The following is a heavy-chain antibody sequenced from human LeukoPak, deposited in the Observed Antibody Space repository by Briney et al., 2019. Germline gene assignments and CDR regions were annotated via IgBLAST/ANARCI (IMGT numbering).Heavy chain of an antibody. D-gene: IGHD6-13*01. CDR1: GYTFTSYD. CDR2: MNPNSGNT. J-gene: IGHJ4*02. Sequence: ASVKVSCKASGYTFTSYDINWVRQATGQGLEWMGWMNPNSGNTGYAQKFQGRVTITRNTSISTAYMELSSLRSEDTAVYYCARPRAPEHYSSSWSPYFDYWGQGTLVTVSS. V-gene: IGHV1-8*03. CDR3: ARPRAPEHYSSSWSPYFDY.